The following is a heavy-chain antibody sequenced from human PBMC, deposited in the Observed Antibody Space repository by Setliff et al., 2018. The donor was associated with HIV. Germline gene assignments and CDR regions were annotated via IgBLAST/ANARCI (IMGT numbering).Heavy chain of an antibody. D-gene: IGHD4-17*01. V-gene: IGHV4-39*07. CDR1: GGSISSSSYH. CDR3: ARDWTWDYGGYYYYGMDV. CDR2: IYYSGST. Sequence: SETLSLTCSVSGGSISSSSYHWGWIRQPPGKGLEWIGSIYYSGSTYYNPSLKSRVTISVETSKNQFSLKLSSATAADTAVYYCARDWTWDYGGYYYYGMDVWGQGTTVTVSS. J-gene: IGHJ6*02.